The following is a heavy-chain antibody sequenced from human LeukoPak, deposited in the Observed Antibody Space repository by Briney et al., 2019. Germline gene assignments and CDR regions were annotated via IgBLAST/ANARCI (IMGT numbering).Heavy chain of an antibody. CDR2: IYYSGST. J-gene: IGHJ4*02. CDR1: GGSISSSSYY. D-gene: IGHD2-21*02. Sequence: PSETLSLTCTVSGGSISSSSYYWGWIRQPPGKGLEWIGSIYYSGSTYYNPSLKSRVTISVDTSKNQFSLKLSSVTAADTAVYYCAGHRAVVTAILLYYFDYWGQGTLVTVSS. V-gene: IGHV4-39*01. CDR3: AGHRAVVTAILLYYFDY.